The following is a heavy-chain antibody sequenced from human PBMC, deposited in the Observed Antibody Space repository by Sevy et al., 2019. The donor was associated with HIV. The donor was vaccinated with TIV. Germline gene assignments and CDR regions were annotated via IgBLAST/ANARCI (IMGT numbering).Heavy chain of an antibody. CDR2: GYYTGST. Sequence: SETLSLTCSVSGGSISSSTYYWGWIRQPPGKGLEWIGSGYYTGSTYYNPSLKSRVTISLDTSKNQFSLKLNSVTAADTAVYYCARHGYGIHRGQGTLVTVSS. D-gene: IGHD5-18*01. V-gene: IGHV4-39*01. CDR1: GGSISSSTYY. J-gene: IGHJ4*02. CDR3: ARHGYGIH.